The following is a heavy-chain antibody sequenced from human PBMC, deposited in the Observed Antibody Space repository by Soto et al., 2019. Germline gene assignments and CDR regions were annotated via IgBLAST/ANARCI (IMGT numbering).Heavy chain of an antibody. D-gene: IGHD2-8*01. CDR3: ASEDCTNGVCYGSYYYGMDV. Sequence: EVQLVESGGGLIQPGGSLRLSCAASGFTVSSNYMSWVRQAPGKGLEWVSVIYSGGSTYYADSVKGRFTISRDNSNNTLYRQVNSLRAEDTAVYYCASEDCTNGVCYGSYYYGMDVWGQGTTVTVSS. CDR1: GFTVSSNY. V-gene: IGHV3-53*01. CDR2: IYSGGST. J-gene: IGHJ6*02.